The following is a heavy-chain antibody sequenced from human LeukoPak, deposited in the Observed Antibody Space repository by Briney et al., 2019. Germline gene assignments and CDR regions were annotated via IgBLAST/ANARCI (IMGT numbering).Heavy chain of an antibody. D-gene: IGHD1-26*01. V-gene: IGHV3-13*01. Sequence: GGSLRLSCAASGFTFSSYDMHWVRQAPGKGLEWVSAIGPTGDTYYPDSAKGRFTISRENAKNSLYLQMNSLRAGDTAVYYCARGGGGSYYYFDYWSQGTLVTVSS. J-gene: IGHJ4*02. CDR3: ARGGGGSYYYFDY. CDR1: GFTFSSYD. CDR2: IGPTGDT.